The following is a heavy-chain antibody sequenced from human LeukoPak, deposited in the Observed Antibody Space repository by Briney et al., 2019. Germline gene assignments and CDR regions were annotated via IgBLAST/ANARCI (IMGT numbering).Heavy chain of an antibody. J-gene: IGHJ3*02. CDR3: ARVAIGAFDI. CDR1: GYTFTGYD. V-gene: IGHV1-18*04. Sequence: ASVKLSCKASGYTFTGYDMHWVRQAPGHGLEWMGWISAYNGNTNYAQKLQGRVTMTTDTSTSTAYMELSSLRSEDTAVYYCARVAIGAFDIWGQGTMVTVSS. CDR2: ISAYNGNT.